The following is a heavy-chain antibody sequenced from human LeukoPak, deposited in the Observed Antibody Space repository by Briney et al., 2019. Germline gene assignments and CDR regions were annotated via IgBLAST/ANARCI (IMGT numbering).Heavy chain of an antibody. Sequence: GGSLRLSCAASGITFSSYGMHWVRQAPGKGLEWVAVIWYDGGNKKYADSLKGRFTISRDNSKNTLYMQMNSLRAEDPAVYYCARDQSGSHDALDIWGQGTMVTVYS. D-gene: IGHD1-26*01. J-gene: IGHJ3*02. CDR1: GITFSSYG. V-gene: IGHV3-33*01. CDR3: ARDQSGSHDALDI. CDR2: IWYDGGNK.